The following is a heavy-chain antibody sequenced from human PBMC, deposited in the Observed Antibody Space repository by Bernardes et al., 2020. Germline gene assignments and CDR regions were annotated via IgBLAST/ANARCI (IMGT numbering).Heavy chain of an antibody. CDR3: ARDLVFRFLEDNWFDP. D-gene: IGHD3-3*01. V-gene: IGHV3-20*01. CDR1: GFTFDDYG. Sequence: GGSLRLSCAASGFTFDDYGMSWVRQAPGKGLEWVSGINWNGGSTGYADSVKGRFTISRDNAKNSLYLQMNSLRAEDTALYHCARDLVFRFLEDNWFDPWGQGTLVTVSS. CDR2: INWNGGST. J-gene: IGHJ5*02.